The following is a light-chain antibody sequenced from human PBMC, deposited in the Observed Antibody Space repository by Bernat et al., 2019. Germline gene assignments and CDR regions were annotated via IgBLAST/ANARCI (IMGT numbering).Light chain of an antibody. CDR3: SSYTSSSTPYV. CDR1: SSDVGSYNR. J-gene: IGLJ1*01. Sequence: QSALTQPPSVSGSPGQSVTISCTGTSSDVGSYNRASWYQQPPGTAPKLMIYEVSNRPSGVPDRFSGSKSGNTASLTISGLQAEYEADYYCSSYTSSSTPYVFGTGTKVTVL. CDR2: EVS. V-gene: IGLV2-18*02.